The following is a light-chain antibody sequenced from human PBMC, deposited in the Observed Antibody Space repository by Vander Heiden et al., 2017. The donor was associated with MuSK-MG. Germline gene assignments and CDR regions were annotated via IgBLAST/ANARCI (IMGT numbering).Light chain of an antibody. CDR2: LAS. CDR3: MQARHTPLT. CDR1: QSLLDSDGSNY. V-gene: IGKV2-28*01. J-gene: IGKJ4*01. Sequence: ILISLSPLSLPVTPGGPASIACRSSQSLLDSDGSNYLDWYLQKPGQSPQLLIYLASSRASGVPDRFSGSGSGTHFTLKISRVEAEDVGVYYCMQARHTPLTFGGGTKVEIK.